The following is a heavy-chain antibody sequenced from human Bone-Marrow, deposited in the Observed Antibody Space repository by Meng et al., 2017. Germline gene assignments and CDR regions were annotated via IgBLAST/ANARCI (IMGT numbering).Heavy chain of an antibody. CDR2: IDISGENT. J-gene: IGHJ4*02. V-gene: IGHV3-23*05. D-gene: IGHD2-15*01. CDR3: AKGIRPTDY. Sequence: GESLKISCVVSGFTFSTSAMSWVRQAPGKGLEWVSFIDISGENTRYADSVKGRFTVSRDNSRSTLHLQMNSLRAEDTAIYYCAKGIRPTDYWGQGTLVTVSS. CDR1: GFTFSTSA.